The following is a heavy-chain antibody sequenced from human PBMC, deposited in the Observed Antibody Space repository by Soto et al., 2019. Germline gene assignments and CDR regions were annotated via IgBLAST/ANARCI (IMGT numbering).Heavy chain of an antibody. CDR1: GFTFSSYA. Sequence: QVQLVESGGGVVQPGRSLRLSCAASGFTFSSYAMHWVRQAPGKGLEWVAVISYDGSNKYYADSVKGRFTISRDNSKNTLYLQMNSLRADDTAVYYCARATSPAAGTSQPDYYFDYWGQGTLVTVSS. J-gene: IGHJ4*02. D-gene: IGHD6-13*01. CDR3: ARATSPAAGTSQPDYYFDY. V-gene: IGHV3-30-3*01. CDR2: ISYDGSNK.